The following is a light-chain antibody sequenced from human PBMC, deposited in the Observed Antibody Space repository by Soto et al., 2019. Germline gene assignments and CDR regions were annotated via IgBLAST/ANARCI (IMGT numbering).Light chain of an antibody. V-gene: IGKV3-15*01. CDR1: QSVSRY. CDR2: DAS. J-gene: IGKJ1*01. CDR3: QQNKDWPGT. Sequence: EIVFTQSPATLSVSPGERVTLSCRASQSVSRYLAWYQQKPGQAPRLLIYDASSRATGIPVRFSGSGSGTEFTLTISSLQSEDFGVYYCQQNKDWPGTFGQGTKVDIK.